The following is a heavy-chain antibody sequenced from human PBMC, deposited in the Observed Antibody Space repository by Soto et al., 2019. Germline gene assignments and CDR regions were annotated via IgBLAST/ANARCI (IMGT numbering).Heavy chain of an antibody. V-gene: IGHV3-30*18. CDR3: AKDLGIPLYYYYYGMDV. Sequence: GGSLRLSCAASGFTFSSYGMHWVRQAPGKGLEWVAVISYDGSNKYYADSVKGRFTIARDNSKNTLYLQMNSLRAEDTAVYYCAKDLGIPLYYYYYGMDVWGQGTTVTVSS. CDR2: ISYDGSNK. D-gene: IGHD3-16*01. J-gene: IGHJ6*02. CDR1: GFTFSSYG.